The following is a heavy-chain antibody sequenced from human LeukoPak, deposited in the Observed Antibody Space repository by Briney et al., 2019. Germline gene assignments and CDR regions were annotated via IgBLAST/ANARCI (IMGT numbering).Heavy chain of an antibody. V-gene: IGHV3-7*05. CDR3: VEGNSMDH. CDR1: GFIFSSIW. D-gene: IGHD1-7*01. Sequence: GGSLRLSCGCSGFIFSSIWMSWVRQAPGKGLEWVANIKEDGSQKQYLDSVKGRFTISRDNARNSLYLQMNSLRAEDTAVYYCVEGNSMDHWGQGTLVTVSS. J-gene: IGHJ4*02. CDR2: IKEDGSQK.